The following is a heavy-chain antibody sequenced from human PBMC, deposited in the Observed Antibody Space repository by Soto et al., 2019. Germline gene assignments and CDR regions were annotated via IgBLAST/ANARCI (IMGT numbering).Heavy chain of an antibody. CDR3: AKERTYSVASGFDY. D-gene: IGHD1-26*01. Sequence: QVQLVDSGGGVVQPGRSLRLSCAASGFTFTTYGMHWVRRAPGKGLEWVAVISYDGSHAYYADSVKGRFTISRDNSQYTLYLQINSLRAEDTAVYYCAKERTYSVASGFDYWGRGTLVTVSS. CDR1: GFTFTTYG. CDR2: ISYDGSHA. V-gene: IGHV3-30*18. J-gene: IGHJ4*02.